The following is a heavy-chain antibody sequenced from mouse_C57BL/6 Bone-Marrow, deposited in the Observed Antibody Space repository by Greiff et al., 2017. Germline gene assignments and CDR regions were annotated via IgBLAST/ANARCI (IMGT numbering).Heavy chain of an antibody. D-gene: IGHD2-1*01. V-gene: IGHV1-9*01. J-gene: IGHJ2*01. Sequence: VKLMESGAELMKPGASVKLSCKATGYTFTGYWIEWVKQRPGHGLEWIGEILPGSGSTNYNDKFKGKATFTADTSSNPAYIQLSSLTTEDSAIYYCARESRSTMDFYWGQGTTLTVSS. CDR2: ILPGSGST. CDR1: GYTFTGYW. CDR3: ARESRSTMDFY.